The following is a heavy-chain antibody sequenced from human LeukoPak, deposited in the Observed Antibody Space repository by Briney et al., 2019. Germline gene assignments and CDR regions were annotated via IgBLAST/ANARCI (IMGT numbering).Heavy chain of an antibody. CDR2: IIPIFGTA. Sequence: SVKVSCKASGGTFSSYAISWVRQAPGQGLEWMGRIIPIFGTANYAQKFQGRGTITTDESTSTAYMELSSLRSEDTAMYYCARVLGYCSGGSCNYYFDYWGQGTLVTVSS. CDR3: ARVLGYCSGGSCNYYFDY. D-gene: IGHD2-15*01. J-gene: IGHJ4*02. V-gene: IGHV1-69*05. CDR1: GGTFSSYA.